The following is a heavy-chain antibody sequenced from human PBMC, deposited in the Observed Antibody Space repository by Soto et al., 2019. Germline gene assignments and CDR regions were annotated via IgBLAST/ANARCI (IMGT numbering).Heavy chain of an antibody. CDR2: IYNDGSRT. D-gene: IGHD3-10*01. Sequence: EVQLVQSGGGLLQPGGSLRLSCEASGFMFSNFWMHWVRQAPGKGLEWVSRIYNDGSRTDYADSVKGRFTVSRENAKNTLYLQMNSLRAEDTAVYYCVRLNFGGPLIWGQGTLVTVSS. V-gene: IGHV3-74*01. J-gene: IGHJ4*02. CDR3: VRLNFGGPLI. CDR1: GFMFSNFW.